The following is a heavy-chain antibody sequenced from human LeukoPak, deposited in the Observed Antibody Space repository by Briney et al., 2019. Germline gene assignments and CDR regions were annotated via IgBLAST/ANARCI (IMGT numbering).Heavy chain of an antibody. J-gene: IGHJ4*02. CDR1: GGSFSGYY. V-gene: IGHV3-23*01. CDR3: ANIASANYLSDY. Sequence: PSETLSLTCAVYGGSFSGYYWSWIRQAPGKGLEWVSAISGSGGSTYYADSVKGRFTISRDNSKNTLYLQMNSLRAEDTAVYYCANIASANYLSDYWGQGTLVTVSS. D-gene: IGHD6-25*01. CDR2: ISGSGGST.